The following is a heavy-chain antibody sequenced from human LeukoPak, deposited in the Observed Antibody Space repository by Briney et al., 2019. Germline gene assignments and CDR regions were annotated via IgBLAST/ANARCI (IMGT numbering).Heavy chain of an antibody. CDR3: ARFGADSPGAEYYFDY. J-gene: IGHJ4*02. Sequence: SETPSLTCAVYGGSFSGYYWSWIRQPPGKGLEWIGEINHSGSTNYNPSLKSRVTISVDTSKNQFSLKLSSVTAADTAVYYCARFGADSPGAEYYFDYWGQGTLVTVSS. CDR1: GGSFSGYY. V-gene: IGHV4-34*01. D-gene: IGHD2-21*01. CDR2: INHSGST.